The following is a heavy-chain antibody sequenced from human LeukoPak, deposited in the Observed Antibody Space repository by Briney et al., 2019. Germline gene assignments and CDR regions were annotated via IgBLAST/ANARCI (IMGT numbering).Heavy chain of an antibody. J-gene: IGHJ6*03. CDR1: GGSISSSSYY. V-gene: IGHV4-39*01. CDR3: ARSSTVTTSYYYMDV. Sequence: SETLSLTCTVSGGSISSSSYYWGWIRQPPGKGLEWIGSIYYSGSTYYNPSLKSRLTISVDTSKNQFSLKLSSVTAADTAVYYCARSSTVTTSYYYMDVWGKGTTVTVSS. CDR2: IYYSGST. D-gene: IGHD4-11*01.